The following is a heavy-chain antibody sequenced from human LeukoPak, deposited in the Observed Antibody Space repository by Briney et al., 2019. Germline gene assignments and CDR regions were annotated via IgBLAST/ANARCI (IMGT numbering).Heavy chain of an antibody. V-gene: IGHV3-43*01. Sequence: GGSLRLSCAASGFIFDDYTMHWVRQGPGKGLEWVALISWDGGITYYADSVKGRFTISRDNSKNTLYLQMTNLRAEDTAVYFCAKDLLRIYWRTFDSWGQGALVIVSS. CDR3: AKDLLRIYWRTFDS. CDR1: GFIFDDYT. CDR2: ISWDGGIT. J-gene: IGHJ4*02. D-gene: IGHD3-10*01.